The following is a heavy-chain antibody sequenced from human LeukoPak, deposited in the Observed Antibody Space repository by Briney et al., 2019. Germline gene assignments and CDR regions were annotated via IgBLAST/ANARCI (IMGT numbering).Heavy chain of an antibody. V-gene: IGHV4-34*01. CDR1: GGSFSGYY. CDR2: INHSGST. CDR3: ARAIGYYYYYMDV. D-gene: IGHD2-15*01. Sequence: SETLSLTCAVYGGSFSGYYWSWIRQPPGKGLEWIGEINHSGSTNYNPSLKSRVTISVDTSKNQFSLKLSSVTAADTAVYYCARAIGYYYYYMDVWGKGITVTVSS. J-gene: IGHJ6*03.